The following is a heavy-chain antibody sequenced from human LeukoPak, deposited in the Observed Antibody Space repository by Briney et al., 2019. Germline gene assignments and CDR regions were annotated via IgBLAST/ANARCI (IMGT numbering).Heavy chain of an antibody. CDR1: GFTFSSYS. D-gene: IGHD1-26*01. V-gene: IGHV3-21*01. CDR2: ISSSSSYI. CDR3: AREAVGATHFDY. J-gene: IGHJ4*02. Sequence: PGGSLRLSCAASGFTFSSYSMNWVRQAPGKGLEWVSSISSSSSYIYYADSVKGRLTISRDNAKNSLYLQMNSLRAEDTAVYYCAREAVGATHFDYWGQGTLVTVSS.